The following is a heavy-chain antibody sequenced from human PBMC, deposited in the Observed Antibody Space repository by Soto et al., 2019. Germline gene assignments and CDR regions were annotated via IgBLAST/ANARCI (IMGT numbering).Heavy chain of an antibody. CDR1: GGSISSSSYY. D-gene: IGHD6-13*01. Sequence: PSETLSLTCTVSGGSISSSSYYWGWIRQPPGKGLEWIGSIYYSGSTYYNPSLKSRVTISVDTSKNQFSLKLSSVTAADTAVYYCARHQGGDSSSSFAFDYWGQGTLVTVSS. CDR2: IYYSGST. J-gene: IGHJ4*02. V-gene: IGHV4-39*01. CDR3: ARHQGGDSSSSFAFDY.